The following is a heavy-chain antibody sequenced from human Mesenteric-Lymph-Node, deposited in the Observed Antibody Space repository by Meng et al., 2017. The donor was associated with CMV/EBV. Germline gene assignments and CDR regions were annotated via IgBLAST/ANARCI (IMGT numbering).Heavy chain of an antibody. J-gene: IGHJ4*02. CDR3: ARGRTAAAY. D-gene: IGHD6-13*01. CDR1: GGSFSGYY. Sequence: SQTLSLTGAVYGGSFSGYYWSWIRQPPGKGLEWIGEINHSGSTNYNPSLKSRVTISVDTSKNQFSLKLSSVTAADTAVYYCARGRTAAAYWGQGTLVTVSS. CDR2: INHSGST. V-gene: IGHV4-34*01.